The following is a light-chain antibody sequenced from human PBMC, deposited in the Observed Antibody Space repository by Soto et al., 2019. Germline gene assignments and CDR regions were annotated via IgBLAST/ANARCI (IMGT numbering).Light chain of an antibody. CDR2: EVS. J-gene: IGLJ2*01. CDR1: SGDVGGYNY. Sequence: QSALTQPASVSGSLEQSITISCTGTSGDVGGYNYVSWYQQHPGKAPKLMIYEVSNRPSGVSNRFSGSKSGNTASLTISGLQAEDEADYYCISYTSSSTLVLGGGTKLTVL. CDR3: ISYTSSSTLV. V-gene: IGLV2-14*01.